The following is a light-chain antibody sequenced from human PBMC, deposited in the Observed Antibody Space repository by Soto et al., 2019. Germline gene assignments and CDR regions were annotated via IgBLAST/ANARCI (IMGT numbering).Light chain of an antibody. CDR1: QSVSSNY. V-gene: IGKV3-20*01. Sequence: EIVLTQSPGTLSLSPGERATLSCRASQSVSSNYLAWYQQKPGQAPRLLIYGASTRATGIPARFSGSGSGTEFTLTISSLQSEDFAVYYCQQHGSSPITFGQGTRLEIK. J-gene: IGKJ5*01. CDR2: GAS. CDR3: QQHGSSPIT.